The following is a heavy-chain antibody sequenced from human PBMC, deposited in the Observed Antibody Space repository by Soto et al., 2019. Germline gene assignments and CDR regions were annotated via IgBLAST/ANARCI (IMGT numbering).Heavy chain of an antibody. CDR1: GYTFTSYY. V-gene: IGHV1-46*01. CDR2: INPSGGST. D-gene: IGHD6-19*01. Sequence: ASVKVSCKASGYTFTSYYMHWVRQAPGQGLEWMGIINPSGGSTSYAQKFQGRVTMTRDTSTSTVCMELSSLRSEDTAVYYCARASSGYYFDYWGQGTLVTVSS. CDR3: ARASSGYYFDY. J-gene: IGHJ4*02.